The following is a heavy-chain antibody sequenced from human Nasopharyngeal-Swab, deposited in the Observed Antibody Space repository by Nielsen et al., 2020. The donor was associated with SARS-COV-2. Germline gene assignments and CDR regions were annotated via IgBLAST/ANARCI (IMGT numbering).Heavy chain of an antibody. J-gene: IGHJ3*02. CDR3: ARDSLKEGAFDI. Sequence: GESLKISCAASGFTFSSYSMNWVRQAPGKGLEWVSSISSSSSYIYYADSVKGRFTISRDNAKNSLYLQMNSLRAEDTAVYYCARDSLKEGAFDIWGQGTMVTVSS. CDR1: GFTFSSYS. D-gene: IGHD3-16*01. CDR2: ISSSSSYI. V-gene: IGHV3-21*01.